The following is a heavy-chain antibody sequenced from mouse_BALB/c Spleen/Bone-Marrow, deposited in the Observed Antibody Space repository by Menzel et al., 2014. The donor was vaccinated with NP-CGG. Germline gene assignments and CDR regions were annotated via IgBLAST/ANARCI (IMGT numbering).Heavy chain of an antibody. V-gene: IGHV5-9-2*01. CDR2: ISGGGSYT. Sequence: DVQLQVSGGGLVKSGGSLKLSCAASGFTFNNYGMSWVRQTPEKRLEWVATISGGGSYTFYPDSAKGRFTISRDNAKNDLYLQLSSLRSEDTALYYCARHAYYDQTEVSFVYWGQGTLVTVSA. D-gene: IGHD2-4*01. J-gene: IGHJ3*01. CDR3: ARHAYYDQTEVSFVY. CDR1: GFTFNNYG.